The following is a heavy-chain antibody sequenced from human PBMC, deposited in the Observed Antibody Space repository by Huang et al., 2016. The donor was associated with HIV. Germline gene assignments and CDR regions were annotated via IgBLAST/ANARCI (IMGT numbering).Heavy chain of an antibody. D-gene: IGHD1-26*01. Sequence: QLQLQESGPGLVKPSETLSLTCTVSGGSISSSSYYWGWIRQPPGKGLEWIGSIYYSGSTYYNPSLKSRVTISVDTSKNQFSLKLSSVTAADTAVYYCARQKLGEHKWFDPWGQGTLVTVSS. J-gene: IGHJ5*02. CDR3: ARQKLGEHKWFDP. CDR2: IYYSGST. CDR1: GGSISSSSYY. V-gene: IGHV4-39*01.